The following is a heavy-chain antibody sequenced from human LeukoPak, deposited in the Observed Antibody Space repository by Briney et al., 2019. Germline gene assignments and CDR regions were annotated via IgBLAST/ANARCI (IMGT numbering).Heavy chain of an antibody. D-gene: IGHD6-19*01. J-gene: IGHJ4*02. Sequence: GASVKVSCKASGYTFTGYYMHWVRQAPGHGLEWMGWINPNSGGTNYAQKFQGRVTMTGDTSISTAYMELSRLRSDDTAVYYCARDLSLAVPVQGYWGQGTLVTVSS. V-gene: IGHV1-2*02. CDR1: GYTFTGYY. CDR2: INPNSGGT. CDR3: ARDLSLAVPVQGY.